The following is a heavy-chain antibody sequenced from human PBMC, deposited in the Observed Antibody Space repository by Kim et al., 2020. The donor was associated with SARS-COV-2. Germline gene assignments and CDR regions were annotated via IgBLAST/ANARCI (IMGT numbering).Heavy chain of an antibody. D-gene: IGHD2-21*01. J-gene: IGHJ6*03. CDR1: GYTFTSYD. Sequence: ASVKVSCKASGYTFTSYDINWVRQATGQGLEWMGWMNPNSGNTGYAQKFQGRVTITRNTSISTAYMELSSLRSENTAVYYGERGHLKSIVVVIAPRPYYYYRGVWGKGTTVTVPS. CDR3: ERGHLKSIVVVIAPRPYYYYRGV. CDR2: MNPNSGNT. V-gene: IGHV1-8*01.